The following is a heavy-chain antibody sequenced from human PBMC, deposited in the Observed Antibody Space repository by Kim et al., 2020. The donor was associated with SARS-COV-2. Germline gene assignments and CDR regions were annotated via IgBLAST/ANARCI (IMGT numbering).Heavy chain of an antibody. CDR3: ARDGIAVAGTEWFDP. D-gene: IGHD6-19*01. Sequence: QKFQGRVTITADESTSTAYMELSSLRSEDTAVYYCARDGIAVAGTEWFDPWGQGTLVTVSS. J-gene: IGHJ5*02. V-gene: IGHV1-69*01.